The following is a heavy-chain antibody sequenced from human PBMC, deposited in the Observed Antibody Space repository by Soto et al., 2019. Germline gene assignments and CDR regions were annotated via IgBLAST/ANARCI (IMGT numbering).Heavy chain of an antibody. CDR2: IYYSGST. CDR1: GCSIISYY. CDR3: ARGSIAARSFDY. V-gene: IGHV4-59*01. D-gene: IGHD6-6*01. J-gene: IGHJ4*02. Sequence: WGPLYLPGPVSGCSIISYYWSWIRQPPGKGMEWIGYIYYSGSTNYNPSLKSRVTISVDTSKNQFSLKLSSVTAADTAVYYCARGSIAARSFDYWGQGTLVTGSS.